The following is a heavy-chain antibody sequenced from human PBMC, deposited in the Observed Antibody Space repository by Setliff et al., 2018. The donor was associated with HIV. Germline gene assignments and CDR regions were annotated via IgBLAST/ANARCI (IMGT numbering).Heavy chain of an antibody. Sequence: SETLSLTCTVSGASISSHNYYWGWIRQSPGKGLEWIASIRSSGDTYYNPSLQSRVIISVDTCKNHFSLRLSSVTAADTAVYYCVMGWLLAFDIWGQGTMVTVSS. V-gene: IGHV4-39*02. J-gene: IGHJ3*02. CDR2: IRSSGDT. CDR3: VMGWLLAFDI. D-gene: IGHD3-3*01. CDR1: GASISSHNYY.